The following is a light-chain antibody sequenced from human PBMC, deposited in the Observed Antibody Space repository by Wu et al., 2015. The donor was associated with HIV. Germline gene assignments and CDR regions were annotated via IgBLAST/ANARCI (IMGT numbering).Light chain of an antibody. V-gene: IGKV3-15*01. CDR3: HHYNNWPYS. Sequence: EIVMTQSSATLSVSPGERATLSCRASQSVSTNLAWYQHKPGQAPRLLIYGASTRATGIPARFSGSGSGTEFTLTISSLQSEDFAVYYCHHYNNWPYSFGQGTKLEIK. CDR2: GAS. CDR1: QSVSTN. J-gene: IGKJ2*03.